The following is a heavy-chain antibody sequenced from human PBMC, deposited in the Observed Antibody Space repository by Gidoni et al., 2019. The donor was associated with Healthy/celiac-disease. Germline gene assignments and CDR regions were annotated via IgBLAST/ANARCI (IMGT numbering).Heavy chain of an antibody. CDR2: ISGRGGST. Sequence: EVQLLESGGGVVQPGGSLRLSCAASGFTFSSYAMSWVRQAPGKGLEWVSAISGRGGSTYYADSVKGRFAISRDNSKNTLYLQMNSLRAEDTAVYYCAKGGGIAAAVYLWGQGTLVTVSS. CDR3: AKGGGIAAAVYL. V-gene: IGHV3-23*01. D-gene: IGHD6-13*01. CDR1: GFTFSSYA. J-gene: IGHJ5*02.